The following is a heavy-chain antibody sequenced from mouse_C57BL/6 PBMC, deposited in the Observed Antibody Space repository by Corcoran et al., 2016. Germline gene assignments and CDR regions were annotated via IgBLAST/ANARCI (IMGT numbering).Heavy chain of an antibody. V-gene: IGHV1-76*01. CDR1: GYTFTDYY. Sequence: QVQLKQSGAELVRPGASVKLSCKASGYTFTDYYINWVKQRPGQGLEWIARIYPGSGNTYYNEKFKGKATLTAEKSPSTAYMQLSSLTSEDSAVYFCARNIYYYGSSWFAYWGQGTLVTVSA. CDR2: IYPGSGNT. J-gene: IGHJ3*01. D-gene: IGHD1-1*01. CDR3: ARNIYYYGSSWFAY.